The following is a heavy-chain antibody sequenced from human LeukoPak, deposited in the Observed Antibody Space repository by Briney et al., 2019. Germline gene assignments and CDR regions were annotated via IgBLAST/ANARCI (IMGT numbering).Heavy chain of an antibody. CDR1: GGSFSGYY. CDR2: INHSGST. J-gene: IGHJ4*02. D-gene: IGHD3-22*01. Sequence: PSETLSLTCAVSGGSFSGYYWSWVRQPPGKGLEWIGEINHSGSTNYNPSLNTRLTISVDTSNNQFSLKLISVTAADTAVYYCAKLVYYDSSGNPYYWGQGTLVTVSS. V-gene: IGHV4-34*01. CDR3: AKLVYYDSSGNPYY.